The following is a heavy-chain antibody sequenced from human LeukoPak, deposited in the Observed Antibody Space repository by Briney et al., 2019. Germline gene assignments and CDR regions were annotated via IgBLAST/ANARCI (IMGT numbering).Heavy chain of an antibody. CDR3: ATNYGAVPGTTHHFDY. CDR1: GFTFSNAR. J-gene: IGHJ4*02. V-gene: IGHV3-15*01. D-gene: IGHD6-13*01. CDR2: IKRNVESGSI. Sequence: GGSLRLSCVASGFTFSNARMSWVRQAPGKGLEWVGRIKRNVESGSIDYTAQGRFTISRDDLRNTLYLQMNSLQTEDTAVYYCATNYGAVPGTTHHFDYWGRGTLVTVSS.